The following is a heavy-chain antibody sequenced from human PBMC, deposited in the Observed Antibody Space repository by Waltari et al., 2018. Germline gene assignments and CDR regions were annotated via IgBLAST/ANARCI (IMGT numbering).Heavy chain of an antibody. CDR3: ARHYATEGAFDI. CDR2: INPNSGGT. V-gene: IGHV1-2*06. J-gene: IGHJ3*02. CDR1: GYTFTGYY. Sequence: QVQLVQSGAEVKKPGASVKVSCKASGYTFTGYYMHWVRQAPGQGLEWMGRINPNSGGTNYAQKFQGRVTISVDTSKNQFSLKLSSVTAADTAVYYCARHYATEGAFDIWGQGTMVTVSS. D-gene: IGHD3-16*01.